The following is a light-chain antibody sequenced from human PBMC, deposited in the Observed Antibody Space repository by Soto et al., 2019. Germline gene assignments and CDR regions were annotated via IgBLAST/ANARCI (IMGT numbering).Light chain of an antibody. CDR1: QSISSW. Sequence: DIQMTQSPSTLSASVGDRVTITCRASQSISSWLAWYQQKPGKAPKLLIYDASSLESGVPSRFSSSRPGTDFTLPISSLQPDDFATYYCHQCDSYPYTFGQGTKLEIK. V-gene: IGKV1-5*01. J-gene: IGKJ2*01. CDR2: DAS. CDR3: HQCDSYPYT.